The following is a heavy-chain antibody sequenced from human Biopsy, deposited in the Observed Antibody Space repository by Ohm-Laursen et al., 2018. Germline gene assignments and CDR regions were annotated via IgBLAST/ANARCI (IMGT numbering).Heavy chain of an antibody. D-gene: IGHD3-10*01. CDR3: ARAPYVSGSFGWFDP. J-gene: IGHJ5*02. Sequence: TLSLTCIVSGDSISTYYWNWFRQHPEKGLEWIGYISSGGYRKYTPSLQSLITISMDTSRNQFSLRLNSVTSADTAVYYCARAPYVSGSFGWFDPWGQGIVVTVSS. CDR2: ISSGGYR. V-gene: IGHV4-31*01. CDR1: GDSISTYY.